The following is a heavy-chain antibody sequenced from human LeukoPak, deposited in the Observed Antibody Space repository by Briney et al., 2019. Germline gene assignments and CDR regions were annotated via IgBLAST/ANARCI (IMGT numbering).Heavy chain of an antibody. J-gene: IGHJ4*02. D-gene: IGHD6-19*01. V-gene: IGHV1-46*01. CDR2: INPSGGST. Sequence: GASVKVSCKASGGTFSSYAISWVRQAPGQGLEWMGIINPSGGSTSYAQKFQGRVTMTRDMSTSTVYMELSSLRSEDTAVYYCARDRELAVAGTWGLFDYWGQGTLVTVSS. CDR3: ARDRELAVAGTWGLFDY. CDR1: GGTFSSYA.